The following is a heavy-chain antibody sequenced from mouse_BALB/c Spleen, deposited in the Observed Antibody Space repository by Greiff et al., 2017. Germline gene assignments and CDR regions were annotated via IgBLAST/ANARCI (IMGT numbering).Heavy chain of an antibody. D-gene: IGHD1-2*01. V-gene: IGHV5-6-5*01. J-gene: IGHJ3*01. CDR3: ARGNYYGYVGWFAY. CDR1: GFTFSSYA. Sequence: EVMLVESGGGLVKPGGSLKLSCAASGFTFSSYAMSWVRQTPEKRLEWVASISSGGSTYYPDSVKGRFTISRDNARNILYLQMSSLRSEDTAMYYCARGNYYGYVGWFAYWGQGTLVTVSA. CDR2: ISSGGST.